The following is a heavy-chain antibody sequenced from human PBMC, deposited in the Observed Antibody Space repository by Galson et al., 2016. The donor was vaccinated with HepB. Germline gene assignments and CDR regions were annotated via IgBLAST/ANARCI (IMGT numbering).Heavy chain of an antibody. CDR2: VHNSGPT. CDR1: GGSLSSRSFY. CDR3: ARTMATRTQYFEY. V-gene: IGHV4-39*01. D-gene: IGHD5-12*01. Sequence: SETLSLTCSVSGGSLSSRSFYWGWVRQPAGKGLEWIGNVHNSGPTFYNASLRSRVTIAVDTPKNQLSLRLTSVTAADTAVNYGARTMATRTQYFEYWGQGILVIVSS. J-gene: IGHJ1*01.